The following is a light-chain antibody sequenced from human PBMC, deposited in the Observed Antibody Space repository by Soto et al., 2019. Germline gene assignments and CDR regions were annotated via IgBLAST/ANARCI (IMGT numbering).Light chain of an antibody. V-gene: IGKV1-12*01. J-gene: IGKJ3*01. CDR2: AAS. CDR1: QGISTW. Sequence: DIQMTQSPLSVSASVGDRVTISCRASQGISTWLAWYQQKPGKAPKLLTYAASSLQTGVPSRFSGSGSGTDFTLTISSLQPEDTATYFCQQAYGFAFTFGPGTKLEIE. CDR3: QQAYGFAFT.